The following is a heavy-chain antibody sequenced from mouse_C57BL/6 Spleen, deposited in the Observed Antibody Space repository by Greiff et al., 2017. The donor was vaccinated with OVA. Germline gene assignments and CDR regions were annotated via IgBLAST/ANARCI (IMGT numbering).Heavy chain of an antibody. V-gene: IGHV1-54*01. Sequence: QVQLQQSGAELVRPGTSVKVSCKASGYAFTNYLIEWVKQRPGQGLEWIGVINPGSGGTNYNEKFKGKATLTADKSSCTAYMQLSSLTSEDSAVYFCARSGSSSHWYFDVWGTGTTVTVSS. D-gene: IGHD1-1*01. CDR1: GYAFTNYL. CDR2: INPGSGGT. J-gene: IGHJ1*03. CDR3: ARSGSSSHWYFDV.